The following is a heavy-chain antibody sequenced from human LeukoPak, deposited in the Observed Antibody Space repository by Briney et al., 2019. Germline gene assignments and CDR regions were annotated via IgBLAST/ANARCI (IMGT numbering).Heavy chain of an antibody. CDR3: ARDCSSTSCRGGFDP. V-gene: IGHV3-66*02. CDR2: IYSGGRT. J-gene: IGHJ5*02. Sequence: PGGSLRLSCAASGFTVSSNYMSWVRQAPGKGLEWVSVIYSGGRTYYADSVKGRFTISRDNSKNTLYLQMNSLRAEDTAVYYCARDCSSTSCRGGFDPWGQGTLVTVSS. D-gene: IGHD2-2*01. CDR1: GFTVSSNY.